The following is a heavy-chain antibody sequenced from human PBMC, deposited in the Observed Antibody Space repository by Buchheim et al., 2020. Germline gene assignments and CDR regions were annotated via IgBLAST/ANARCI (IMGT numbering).Heavy chain of an antibody. J-gene: IGHJ5*02. CDR3: AREKGDDYVWGSYRRNWFDP. Sequence: QVQLQQWGAGLLKPSETLSLTCAVYGGSFSGYYWSWIRQPPGKGLEWIGEINHSGSTNCNPSLKSRVTISVDTSKNQFSLKLSSVTAADTAVYYCAREKGDDYVWGSYRRNWFDPWGQGTL. D-gene: IGHD3-16*02. V-gene: IGHV4-34*01. CDR2: INHSGST. CDR1: GGSFSGYY.